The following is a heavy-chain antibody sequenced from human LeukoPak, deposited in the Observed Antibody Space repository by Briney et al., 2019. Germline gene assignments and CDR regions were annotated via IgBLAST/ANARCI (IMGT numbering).Heavy chain of an antibody. J-gene: IGHJ4*02. D-gene: IGHD6-6*01. CDR3: AKGSSSNIAARLNY. CDR1: GFTFSNYA. Sequence: GGSLRLSCAASGFTFSNYAMSWVRQALGKGLEWVSGISGSDGSTYYADSVKGRFAISRDNSKNTLFLQMNSMRAEDTAVYYCAKGSSSNIAARLNYWGQGTLVTVSS. V-gene: IGHV3-23*01. CDR2: ISGSDGST.